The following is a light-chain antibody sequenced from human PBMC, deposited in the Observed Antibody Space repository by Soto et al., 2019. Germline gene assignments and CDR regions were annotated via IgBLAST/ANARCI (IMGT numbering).Light chain of an antibody. CDR3: QQYGSSPPYT. V-gene: IGKV3-20*01. J-gene: IGKJ2*01. Sequence: EIVLTQSPGTLSLSQGERATLSCRASQSVSSSYLAWYQQKPGQAPRLLIYGASSRATGIPDRFSGSGSGTDFTLTINRLEPEDFAVYYCQQYGSSPPYTFGQGTKLEIK. CDR2: GAS. CDR1: QSVSSSY.